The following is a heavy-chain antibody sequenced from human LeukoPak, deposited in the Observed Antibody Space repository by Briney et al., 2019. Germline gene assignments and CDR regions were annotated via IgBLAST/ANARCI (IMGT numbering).Heavy chain of an antibody. J-gene: IGHJ3*02. V-gene: IGHV4-34*01. CDR2: INHSGST. Sequence: SETLSLTCAVYGGSFSGYYWSWIRQPPVKGLEWIGEINHSGSTNYNPSLKSRVTISVDTSKNQFSLKLSSVTAADTAVYYCAREKYYYDSSGFRNAFDIWGQGTMVTVSS. CDR1: GGSFSGYY. D-gene: IGHD3-22*01. CDR3: AREKYYYDSSGFRNAFDI.